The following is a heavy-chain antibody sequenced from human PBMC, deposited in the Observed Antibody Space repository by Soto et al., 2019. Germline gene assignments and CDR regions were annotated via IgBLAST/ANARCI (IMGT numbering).Heavy chain of an antibody. V-gene: IGHV3-23*01. CDR2: ISERGGST. CDR1: GFSFSSYG. Sequence: EVQLLESGGGLVQPGGSLRLSCAASGFSFSSYGMTWVRQAPGKGLEWVSSISERGGSTFYADSVKGRFIISRDRTKDTVHLQRNSLSAEDTALYYCAKGLLYVKGWYGEYDWGQGTLVTVSS. J-gene: IGHJ4*02. CDR3: AKGLLYVKGWYGEYD. D-gene: IGHD6-19*01.